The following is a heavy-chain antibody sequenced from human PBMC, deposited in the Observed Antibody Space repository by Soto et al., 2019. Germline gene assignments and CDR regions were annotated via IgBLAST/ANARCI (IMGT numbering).Heavy chain of an antibody. V-gene: IGHV5-10-1*01. CDR3: AKSQSSGWFY. J-gene: IGHJ4*02. D-gene: IGHD6-19*01. CDR1: GYSFTSYW. Sequence: GESLKISCKGSGYSFTSYWISWVRQMPGKGLEWMGRIDPSDSYTNYSPSFQGHVTISVDKSIGTAYLQWSSLKASDTAMYYCAKSQSSGWFYWGQGALVTVS. CDR2: IDPSDSYT.